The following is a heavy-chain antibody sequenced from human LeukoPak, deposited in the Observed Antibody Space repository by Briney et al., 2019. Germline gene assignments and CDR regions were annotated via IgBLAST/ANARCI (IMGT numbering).Heavy chain of an antibody. Sequence: ASVKVSCKASGYTFTGYYMHWVRQAPGQGLEWMGWINPNSGGTNCAQKFQDRVTMTGDTSVSTAYMELSRLRSDDTAVYYCARGGVNNYFDPWGQGTLVTVSS. CDR2: INPNSGGT. J-gene: IGHJ5*02. CDR3: ARGGVNNYFDP. CDR1: GYTFTGYY. D-gene: IGHD3-10*01. V-gene: IGHV1-2*02.